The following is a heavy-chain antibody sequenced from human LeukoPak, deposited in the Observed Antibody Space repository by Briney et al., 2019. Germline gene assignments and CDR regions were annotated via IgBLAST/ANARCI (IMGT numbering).Heavy chain of an antibody. CDR3: ARDEGGFGEDYYYYYMDV. CDR1: GYTFPGYY. CDR2: INPDSGGT. V-gene: IGHV1-2*02. D-gene: IGHD3-10*01. Sequence: ASVKVSCKASGYTFPGYYMHWVRQAPGQGLEWMGWINPDSGGTNYAQKFQGRVTMTRDTSISTAYMELSRLRSDDTAVYYCARDEGGFGEDYYYYYMDVWGKGTTVTVSS. J-gene: IGHJ6*03.